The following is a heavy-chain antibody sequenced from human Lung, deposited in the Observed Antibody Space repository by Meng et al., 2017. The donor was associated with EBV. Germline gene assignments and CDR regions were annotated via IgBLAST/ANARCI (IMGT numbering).Heavy chain of an antibody. V-gene: IGHV7-4-1*02. J-gene: IGHJ5*02. CDR1: GYTFSRYS. Sequence: QVQLVRAGAELKKPGAPVKVSCKASGYTFSRYSMHWVRQAPGQGLEWMGWINTDTGKPTYAQGFPGRFVFSLDTSVRTAYPQISSLKAEDTAVYYCARDRGSSGWSNWFDPWGQGTLVTVSS. CDR2: INTDTGKP. CDR3: ARDRGSSGWSNWFDP. D-gene: IGHD6-13*01.